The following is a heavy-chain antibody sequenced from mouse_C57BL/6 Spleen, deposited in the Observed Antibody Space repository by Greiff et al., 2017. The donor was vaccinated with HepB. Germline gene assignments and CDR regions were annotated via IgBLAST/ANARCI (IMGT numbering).Heavy chain of an antibody. CDR1: GFTFSSYG. J-gene: IGHJ2*01. CDR2: ISSGGSYT. V-gene: IGHV5-6*01. Sequence: EVQVVESGGDLVKPGGSLKLSCAASGFTFSSYGMSWVRQTPDKRLEWVATISSGGSYTYYPDSVKGRFTISRDNAKNTLYLQISSLTSEDTAMYYCAHLSDYWGQGTTLTVSS. D-gene: IGHD6-1*01. CDR3: AHLSDY.